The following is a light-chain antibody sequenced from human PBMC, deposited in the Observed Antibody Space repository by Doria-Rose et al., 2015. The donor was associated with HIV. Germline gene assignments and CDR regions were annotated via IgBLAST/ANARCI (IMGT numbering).Light chain of an antibody. V-gene: IGKV3-15*01. CDR2: RAS. Sequence: TQSPATLSASPGERATLSCRASQGIGSDLAWYQQKPGQAHRLLIYRASIRATGIPPKFTGGGSGTEFTLTISSLQSEDFAVYFCQQYSQWPPYTFGQGTKLEVK. CDR1: QGIGSD. J-gene: IGKJ2*01. CDR3: QQYSQWPPYT.